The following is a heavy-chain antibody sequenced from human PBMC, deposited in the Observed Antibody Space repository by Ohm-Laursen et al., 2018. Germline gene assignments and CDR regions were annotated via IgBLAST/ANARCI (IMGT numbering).Heavy chain of an antibody. D-gene: IGHD3-10*01. CDR1: GFTFTDYD. V-gene: IGHV3-11*04. CDR3: ARAQNTMVRGVIPRPNWFDP. CDR2: ISPSSTTI. Sequence: SLRLSCAASGFTFTDYDIRWVRHVPGQGLEWLALISPSSTTIYYADSVRGRFTISRDNSKNTLYLQMNSLRAEDTAVYYCARAQNTMVRGVIPRPNWFDPWGHGTLVTVSS. J-gene: IGHJ5*02.